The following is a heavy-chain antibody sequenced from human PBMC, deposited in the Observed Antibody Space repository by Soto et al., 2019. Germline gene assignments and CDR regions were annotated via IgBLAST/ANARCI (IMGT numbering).Heavy chain of an antibody. CDR2: INAGNGNT. CDR1: GYTFTSYA. V-gene: IGHV1-3*01. D-gene: IGHD1-20*01. Sequence: QVQLVQSGAEVKKPGASVKVSCKASGYTFTSYAMHWVRQAPGQRLEWMGWINAGNGNTKYSQKVQGRVTITRDTSASTAYMELSSLRSKDTAVSYCARAFPYNWNRHFDYWGQGTLVTVSS. CDR3: ARAFPYNWNRHFDY. J-gene: IGHJ4*02.